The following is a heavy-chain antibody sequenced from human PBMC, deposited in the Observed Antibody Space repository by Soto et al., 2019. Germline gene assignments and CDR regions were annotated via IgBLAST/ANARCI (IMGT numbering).Heavy chain of an antibody. Sequence: PGGSLRLSCAASGFTFSSYSMNWFRQAPGKGLEWVSSISSSSSYIYYADSVKGRFTISRDNAKNSLYLQMNSLRAEDTAVYYCARDIAARNLYYYGMDVWGQGNTVTVSS. D-gene: IGHD6-6*01. CDR1: GFTFSSYS. CDR3: ARDIAARNLYYYGMDV. CDR2: ISSSSSYI. V-gene: IGHV3-21*01. J-gene: IGHJ6*02.